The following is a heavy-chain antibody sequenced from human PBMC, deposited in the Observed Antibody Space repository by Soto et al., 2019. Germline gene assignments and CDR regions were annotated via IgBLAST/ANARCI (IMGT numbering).Heavy chain of an antibody. D-gene: IGHD6-6*01. J-gene: IGHJ4*02. CDR1: GGSFSGYY. Sequence: KPSETLSLTCAVYGGSFSGYYWSWIRQPPGKGLEWIGEINHSGSTNYNPSLKSRVTISVDTSKNQFSLKLSSVTAADTAVYYCARKPSGFFDYWGQGTLVTVSS. CDR2: INHSGST. CDR3: ARKPSGFFDY. V-gene: IGHV4-34*01.